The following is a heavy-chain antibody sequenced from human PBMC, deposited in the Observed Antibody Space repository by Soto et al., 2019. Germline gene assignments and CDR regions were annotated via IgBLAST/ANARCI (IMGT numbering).Heavy chain of an antibody. CDR3: ARIGGGTMIVVVLGRLGY. D-gene: IGHD3-22*01. J-gene: IGHJ4*02. Sequence: QLQLQESGPGLVKPSETLSLTCTVSGGSISSSSYYWGWLRQPPGKGLEWIGSIYYSGSTYYNPSLKSRVTISANTSKNQYSRKLSSVTAAGTAVYYCARIGGGTMIVVVLGRLGYWGQGTLVTVSS. V-gene: IGHV4-39*01. CDR1: GGSISSSSYY. CDR2: IYYSGST.